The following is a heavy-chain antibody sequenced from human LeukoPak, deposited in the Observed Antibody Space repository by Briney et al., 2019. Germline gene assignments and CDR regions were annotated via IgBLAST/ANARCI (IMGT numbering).Heavy chain of an antibody. D-gene: IGHD3-3*01. Sequence: KPSETLSLTCTVSGGSISSYYGSWIRQPAGKGLEWIGRIYTSGSTNYNPSLKSRVTMSVDTSKNQFSLKLSSVTAADTAVYYCARDGTKYEWQGGWFDPWGQGTLVTVSS. CDR1: GGSISSYY. CDR2: IYTSGST. V-gene: IGHV4-4*07. CDR3: ARDGTKYEWQGGWFDP. J-gene: IGHJ5*02.